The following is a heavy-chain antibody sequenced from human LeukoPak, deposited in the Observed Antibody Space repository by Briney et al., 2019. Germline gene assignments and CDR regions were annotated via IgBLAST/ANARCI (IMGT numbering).Heavy chain of an antibody. V-gene: IGHV4-39*07. CDR2: IYYSGST. D-gene: IGHD5-12*01. Sequence: SETLSLTCTVSGGSISSSNYNWGWIRQPPGKGLEWIGNIYYSGSTYYNPSLKSRVTISVDTSKNQFSLKLSSVTAADTAVYYCARNRGGPSIVATIIGGFDYWGQGTLVTVSS. J-gene: IGHJ4*02. CDR3: ARNRGGPSIVATIIGGFDY. CDR1: GGSISSSNYN.